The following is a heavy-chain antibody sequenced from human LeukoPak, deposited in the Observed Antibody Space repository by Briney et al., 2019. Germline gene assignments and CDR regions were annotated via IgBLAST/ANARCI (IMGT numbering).Heavy chain of an antibody. Sequence: GGSLRLSCAASGFTFSSYWMSWVRQAPGKGLEGVANIKQDGSEKYYVDSVKGRFTISRDNAKNSLYLQMNSLRGEDTAVYYCARLYSSSWFPGRFDYWGQGTLVTVSS. CDR2: IKQDGSEK. D-gene: IGHD6-13*01. CDR3: ARLYSSSWFPGRFDY. V-gene: IGHV3-7*01. J-gene: IGHJ4*02. CDR1: GFTFSSYW.